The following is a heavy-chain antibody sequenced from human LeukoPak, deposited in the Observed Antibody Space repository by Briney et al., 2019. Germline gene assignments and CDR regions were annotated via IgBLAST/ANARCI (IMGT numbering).Heavy chain of an antibody. CDR1: GFTVSSNY. Sequence: PGGSLRLSCAASGFTVSSNYMSWVRQAPGKGLEWVSVIYSGGSTYYADSVKGRFTISRDNSKNTLYLQMNSLRAEDTAVYYCARESRGDVWGSYPYYFDYWGQGTLVTVSS. V-gene: IGHV3-66*01. CDR3: ARESRGDVWGSYPYYFDY. D-gene: IGHD3-16*02. CDR2: IYSGGST. J-gene: IGHJ4*02.